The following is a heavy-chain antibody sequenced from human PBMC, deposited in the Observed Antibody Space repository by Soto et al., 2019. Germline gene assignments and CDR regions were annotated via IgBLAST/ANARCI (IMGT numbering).Heavy chain of an antibody. CDR2: ISSNGGST. Sequence: GGSLRLSCSASGFTFSSYAMHWVRQAPGKGLEYVPAISSNGGSTYYADSVKGRFTISRDNSKNTLYLQMSSLRAEDTAVYYCVKDYWGQGTLVTVSS. V-gene: IGHV3-64D*08. CDR1: GFTFSSYA. CDR3: VKDY. J-gene: IGHJ4*02.